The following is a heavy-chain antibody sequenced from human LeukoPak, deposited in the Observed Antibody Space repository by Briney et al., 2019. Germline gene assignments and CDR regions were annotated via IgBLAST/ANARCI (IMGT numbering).Heavy chain of an antibody. CDR1: GFTFSSYS. V-gene: IGHV3-48*01. J-gene: IGHJ5*02. D-gene: IGHD5-12*01. CDR2: ISSSSSTI. Sequence: GGSLRLSCAASGFTFSSYSMNWVRQAPGQGLEWVSYISSSSSTIYYADSVKGRFTISRDNAKNSLYLQMNSLRAEDTAVYYCARVTRQATISKNWFDPWGQGTLVTVSS. CDR3: ARVTRQATISKNWFDP.